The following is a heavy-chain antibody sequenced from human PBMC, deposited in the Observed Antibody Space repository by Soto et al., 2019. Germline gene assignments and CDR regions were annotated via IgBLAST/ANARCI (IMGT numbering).Heavy chain of an antibody. V-gene: IGHV3-9*01. CDR2: ISWNSGSI. CDR1: GFTFDDYA. Sequence: GGSLRLSCAASGFTFDDYAMHWVRQAPGKGLEWVSGISWNSGSIGYADSVKGRFTISRDNAKNSLYLQMNSLRAEDTALYYCSKWVADIHDAFDSWGKGTMVTVSS. CDR3: SKWVADIHDAFDS. D-gene: IGHD2-15*01. J-gene: IGHJ3*02.